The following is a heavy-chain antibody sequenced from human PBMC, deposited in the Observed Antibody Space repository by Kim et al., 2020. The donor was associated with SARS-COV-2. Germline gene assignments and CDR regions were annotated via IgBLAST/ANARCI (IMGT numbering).Heavy chain of an antibody. CDR1: GGSFSGYY. CDR3: ARGRSSWYGSWFDP. CDR2: INHSGST. D-gene: IGHD6-13*01. V-gene: IGHV4-34*01. J-gene: IGHJ5*02. Sequence: SETLSLTCAVYGGSFSGYYWSWIRQPPGKGLEWIGEINHSGSTNYNPSLKSRVTISVDTSKNQFSLKLSSVTAADTAVYYCARGRSSWYGSWFDPWGQGTLVTVSS.